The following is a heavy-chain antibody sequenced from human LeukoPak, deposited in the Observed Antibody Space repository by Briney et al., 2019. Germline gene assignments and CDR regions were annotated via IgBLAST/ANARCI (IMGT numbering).Heavy chain of an antibody. V-gene: IGHV3-21*01. D-gene: IGHD3-22*01. CDR3: ARVPKWLLLRYYFDY. CDR2: ISSSSSYI. Sequence: PGGSLRLSCAASGFTFSNYSMNWVRQAPGKGLEWVSSISSSSSYIYYADSVKGRFTISRDNAKNSLYLQMNSLRAEDTAVYYCARVPKWLLLRYYFDYWGQGTLVTVSS. J-gene: IGHJ4*02. CDR1: GFTFSNYS.